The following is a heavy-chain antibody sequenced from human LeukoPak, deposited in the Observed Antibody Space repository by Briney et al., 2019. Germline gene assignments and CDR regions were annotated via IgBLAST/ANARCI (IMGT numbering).Heavy chain of an antibody. CDR1: GFTFSNYA. D-gene: IGHD2-15*01. J-gene: IGHJ5*02. V-gene: IGHV3-23*01. CDR2: ISASGGST. CDR3: AKDESGYCSGGSCYSNWFDP. Sequence: GGSLRLSCAAPGFTFSNYAMSWVRQAPGKGLEWVSAISASGGSTYYADSVKGRFTISRDNSKNTLYLQMNSLRAEDTAVYYCAKDESGYCSGGSCYSNWFDPWGQGTLVTVSS.